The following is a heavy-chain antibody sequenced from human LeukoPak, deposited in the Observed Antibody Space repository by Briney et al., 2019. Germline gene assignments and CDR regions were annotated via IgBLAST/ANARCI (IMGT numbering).Heavy chain of an antibody. CDR3: AKQYYYDSSGYCDY. Sequence: GGSLRLSCAASGFTFSSYGVHWVRQAPGKGLEWVAFIRYDGSNKYYADSVKGRFTISRDNSKNTLYLQMNSLRAEDTAVYYCAKQYYYDSSGYCDYWGQGTLVTVSS. J-gene: IGHJ4*02. CDR1: GFTFSSYG. V-gene: IGHV3-30*02. CDR2: IRYDGSNK. D-gene: IGHD3-22*01.